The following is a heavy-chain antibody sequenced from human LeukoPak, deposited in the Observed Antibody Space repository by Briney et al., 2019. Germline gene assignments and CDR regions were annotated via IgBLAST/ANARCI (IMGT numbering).Heavy chain of an antibody. V-gene: IGHV3-21*01. CDR1: GFTFSSYS. J-gene: IGHJ3*02. Sequence: GGSLRLSCAASGFTFSSYSMNWVRQAPGKGLEWISSISSSSSYIYYADSVKGRFTISRDNAKNSLYLQMNSLRAEDTAVYYCARDRGSGTYDAFDIWSQGTMVTVSS. D-gene: IGHD1-26*01. CDR3: ARDRGSGTYDAFDI. CDR2: ISSSSSYI.